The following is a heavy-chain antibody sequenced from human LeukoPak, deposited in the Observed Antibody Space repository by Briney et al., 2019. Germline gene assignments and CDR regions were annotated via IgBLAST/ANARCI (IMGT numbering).Heavy chain of an antibody. J-gene: IGHJ4*02. V-gene: IGHV4-31*03. D-gene: IGHD3-16*01. CDR3: AASSGVTLGRF. CDR2: IYYTGIT. Sequence: SETLSLTCTVSGGSISSGTHYYNWIRQHPGKGLEWIGYIYYTGITSYNPSLKSRVTMSVDTSMNQVSLRVTSLTAADTAVYYCAASSGVTLGRFWGQGALVTVSS. CDR1: GGSISSGTHY.